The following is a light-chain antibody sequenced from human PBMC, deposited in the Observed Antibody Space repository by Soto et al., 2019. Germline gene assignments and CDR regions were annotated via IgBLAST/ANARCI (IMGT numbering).Light chain of an antibody. CDR3: TSYTGSSTPYV. CDR1: SRDIGGYNY. J-gene: IGLJ1*01. V-gene: IGLV2-14*01. CDR2: EVS. Sequence: QSALTQPASVSESPGQSITFFCSGTSRDIGGYNYVSWYQQHPGNAPKLIIYEVSNRPSGVSDRFSGSKSVNTASLTISGLQAEDEADYYCTSYTGSSTPYVFGTGTKLTVL.